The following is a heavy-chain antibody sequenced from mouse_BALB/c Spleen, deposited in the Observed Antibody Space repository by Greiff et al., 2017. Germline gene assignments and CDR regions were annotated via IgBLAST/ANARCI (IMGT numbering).Heavy chain of an antibody. J-gene: IGHJ3*01. V-gene: IGHV1-20*02. Sequence: EVQLQQSGPELVKPGASVKISCKASGYSFTGYFMNWVMQSHGKSLEWIGRINPYNGDTFYNQKFKGKATLTVDKSSSTAHMELRSLASEDSAVYYCARDYGNSWFAYWGQGTLVTVSA. CDR2: INPYNGDT. CDR1: GYSFTGYF. D-gene: IGHD2-1*01. CDR3: ARDYGNSWFAY.